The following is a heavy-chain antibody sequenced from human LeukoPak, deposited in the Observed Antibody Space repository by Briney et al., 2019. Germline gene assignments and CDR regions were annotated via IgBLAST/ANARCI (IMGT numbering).Heavy chain of an antibody. CDR3: ATGRGHPSPFDY. Sequence: ASVKVSCKASGGTFSSYAISWVRQAPGQGLEWMGWMNPNSGNTGYAQKFQGRVTMTRNTSISTAYMELSSLRSEDTAVYYCATGRGHPSPFDYWGQGTLVTVSS. CDR1: GGTFSSYA. CDR2: MNPNSGNT. J-gene: IGHJ4*02. V-gene: IGHV1-8*02.